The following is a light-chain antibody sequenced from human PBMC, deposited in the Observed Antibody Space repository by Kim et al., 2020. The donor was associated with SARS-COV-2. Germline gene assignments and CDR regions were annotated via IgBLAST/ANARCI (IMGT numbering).Light chain of an antibody. J-gene: IGKJ1*01. CDR1: QTVTSNY. CDR3: QQYGSSPAT. CDR2: GAS. V-gene: IGKV3-20*01. Sequence: SPGERATLSCRSSQTVTSNYFAWYQQTPGQPPSLLIYGASSRATGISDRFSGSGSGTVFPLTISRLEPEDFAVYYCQQYGSSPATFGQGTKVDIK.